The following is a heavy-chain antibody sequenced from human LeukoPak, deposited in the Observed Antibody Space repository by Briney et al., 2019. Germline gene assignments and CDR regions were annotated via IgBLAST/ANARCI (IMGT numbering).Heavy chain of an antibody. Sequence: GGSLRLSCAASGFTFSGSAMHWVRQASGKGPVWVSRIKGDGSITNYADSVKGRFTISRDNAKNTLSLQMNSLRAEDTAVYYCARDVFGPWGQGTLVTVSS. J-gene: IGHJ5*02. V-gene: IGHV3-74*01. D-gene: IGHD3-3*01. CDR1: GFTFSGSA. CDR3: ARDVFGP. CDR2: IKGDGSIT.